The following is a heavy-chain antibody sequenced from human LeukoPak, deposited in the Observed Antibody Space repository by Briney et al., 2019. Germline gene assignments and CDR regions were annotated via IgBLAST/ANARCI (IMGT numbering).Heavy chain of an antibody. Sequence: GEPLKISGKASGYSFTSYLITWVRKLRGRGLEWMGRIDPSDSYTNYSPSFQGHVTISANKSISTAYLQWSSLKASDTAMYYCARLNYYDRSYDYWGQGTLVTVSS. CDR2: IDPSDSYT. CDR1: GYSFTSYL. CDR3: ARLNYYDRSYDY. D-gene: IGHD3-22*01. V-gene: IGHV5-10-1*01. J-gene: IGHJ4*02.